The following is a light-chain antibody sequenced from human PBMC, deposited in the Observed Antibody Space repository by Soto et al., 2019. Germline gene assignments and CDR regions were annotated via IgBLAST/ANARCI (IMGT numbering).Light chain of an antibody. CDR3: QSYDSSLSGSSV. CDR2: EGS. V-gene: IGLV2-14*02. Sequence: QSALTQPASVSGSPGQSITISCTGTSSDVGSYNLVSWYQQHPGKAPKLMIYEGSKRPSGVSNRFSGSKSGNTASLTISGLQAEDDGDYYCQSYDSSLSGSSVFGTGTKLTVL. J-gene: IGLJ1*01. CDR1: SSDVGSYNL.